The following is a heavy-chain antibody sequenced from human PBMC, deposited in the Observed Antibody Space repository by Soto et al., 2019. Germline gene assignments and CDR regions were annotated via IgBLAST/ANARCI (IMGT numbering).Heavy chain of an antibody. CDR2: IYYSGST. CDR3: ARDVHYGDYKYGMDV. V-gene: IGHV4-31*03. CDR1: GGSISSGGYY. Sequence: SETLSLTCTVSGGSISSGGYYWSWIRQHPGKGLEWIGYIYYSGSTYYTPSLKSRVTISVDTSKNQFSLKLSSVTAADTTVYYCARDVHYGDYKYGMDVWGQGTTVTVSS. D-gene: IGHD4-17*01. J-gene: IGHJ6*02.